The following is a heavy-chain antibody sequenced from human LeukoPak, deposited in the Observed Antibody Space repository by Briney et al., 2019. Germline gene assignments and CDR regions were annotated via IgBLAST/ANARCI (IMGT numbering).Heavy chain of an antibody. CDR3: AKDGGLWVSAHWGDS. J-gene: IGHJ4*02. Sequence: GGSLRLSCAASGFTFSSYTMSWVRQAPGKGLEWVSTITTSDGNTYYADSVKGRFTVSRDNSKNTLFLQMNSLRAEDTAVYYCAKDGGLWVSAHWGDSWGRGTLVIVSS. CDR2: ITTSDGNT. CDR1: GFTFSSYT. V-gene: IGHV3-23*01. D-gene: IGHD7-27*01.